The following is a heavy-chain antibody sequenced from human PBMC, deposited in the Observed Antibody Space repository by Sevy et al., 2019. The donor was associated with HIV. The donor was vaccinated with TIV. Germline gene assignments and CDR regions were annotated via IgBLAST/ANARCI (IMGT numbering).Heavy chain of an antibody. Sequence: ASVKVSCKASGYTFTSYGISWVRQAPGQGLEWMGWISAYNGKTNYAQKLQGRVTMTTDTSTSTAYMELRSLRSDGTAVYYCARGRSDSGSYYGFKYYYYMDVWGKGTTVTVSS. D-gene: IGHD1-26*01. V-gene: IGHV1-18*01. CDR3: ARGRSDSGSYYGFKYYYYMDV. CDR2: ISAYNGKT. J-gene: IGHJ6*03. CDR1: GYTFTSYG.